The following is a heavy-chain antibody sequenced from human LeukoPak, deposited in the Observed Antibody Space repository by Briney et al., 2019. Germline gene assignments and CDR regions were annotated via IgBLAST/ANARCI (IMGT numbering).Heavy chain of an antibody. CDR3: ARRMSHLYNFEY. Sequence: PSETLSLTCNVSGGSISSYYWNWIRQPPGKGLEWIGYVYSSGSTNYNPSLKSRVTISVDTSKNQFSLKLNSVTAADTAVYYCARRMSHLYNFEYWGQGALVTVSS. D-gene: IGHD5-24*01. J-gene: IGHJ4*02. CDR2: VYSSGST. CDR1: GGSISSYY. V-gene: IGHV4-59*08.